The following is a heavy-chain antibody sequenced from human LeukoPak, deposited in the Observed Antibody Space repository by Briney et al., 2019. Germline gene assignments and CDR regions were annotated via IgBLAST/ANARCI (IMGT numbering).Heavy chain of an antibody. D-gene: IGHD5-12*01. J-gene: IGHJ6*02. Sequence: GGSLRLSCAASGFTFSSFGMHWVRQAPGKGLEWVAVISYDGSNKYYADSVKGRFTISRDNSQNTLYLQMNSLRLGDTAVYYCGRLMGGYDSYFYGMDVWGQGTTVTVSS. CDR1: GFTFSSFG. CDR2: ISYDGSNK. V-gene: IGHV3-30*03. CDR3: GRLMGGYDSYFYGMDV.